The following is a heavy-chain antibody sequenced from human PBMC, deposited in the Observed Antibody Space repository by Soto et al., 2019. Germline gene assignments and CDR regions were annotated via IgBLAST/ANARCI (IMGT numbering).Heavy chain of an antibody. CDR2: VSHRGST. Sequence: SETLSLTCTVSGGSISSSSFYWGWVRQPPGKGLEWIGSVSHRGSTYYNPSLTSRVTISVDTSKNHFSLKLNSVTAADTAVYYCVSPYNFYFMDVWGKGTPVTVS. CDR3: VSPYNFYFMDV. D-gene: IGHD3-16*01. CDR1: GGSISSSSFY. J-gene: IGHJ6*03. V-gene: IGHV4-39*02.